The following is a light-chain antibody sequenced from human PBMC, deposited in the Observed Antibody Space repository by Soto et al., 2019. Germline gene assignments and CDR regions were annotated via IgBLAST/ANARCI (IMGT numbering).Light chain of an antibody. CDR1: QSLLHSNGYNY. J-gene: IGKJ5*01. Sequence: DIVMTQSPLSLPVTPGEPASISCRSSQSLLHSNGYNYLDWYLQKPGQSPQLLIYLGSNRASGVPDRFSGIGSGTDFTLKISRVEAEDVGVYYCMQALQPLTFGQGTRLEIK. CDR2: LGS. V-gene: IGKV2-28*01. CDR3: MQALQPLT.